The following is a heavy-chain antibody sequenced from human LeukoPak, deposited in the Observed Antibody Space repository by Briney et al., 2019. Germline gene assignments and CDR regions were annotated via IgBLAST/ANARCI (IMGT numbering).Heavy chain of an antibody. CDR3: TRGIRGYSGLVVH. D-gene: IGHD5-12*01. CDR2: ISSSGSTM. J-gene: IGHJ4*02. CDR1: GFTFSDYY. V-gene: IGHV3-11*04. Sequence: GGSLRPSWAASGFTFSDYYMSWIRQAPGKGLEWVSYISSSGSTMSYADSVKGRFTISRDNAKKSLFLQMNNLRAEDTAVYYRTRGIRGYSGLVVHWGQGTLVTVSS.